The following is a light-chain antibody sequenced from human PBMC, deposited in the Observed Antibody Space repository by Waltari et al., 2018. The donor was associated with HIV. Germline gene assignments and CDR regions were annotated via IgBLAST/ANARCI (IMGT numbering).Light chain of an antibody. CDR2: EGD. Sequence: QSALTQPASVSGSPGQSITISCTGTSSDVGRYNFVSWYQQHPGNAPKLIIYEGDKRPSGVSYRFSGYKSGSTASLTISGLQAEDEADYYCCSYAGSSTYVVFGGGTQLTVL. CDR1: SSDVGRYNF. J-gene: IGLJ2*01. CDR3: CSYAGSSTYVV. V-gene: IGLV2-23*01.